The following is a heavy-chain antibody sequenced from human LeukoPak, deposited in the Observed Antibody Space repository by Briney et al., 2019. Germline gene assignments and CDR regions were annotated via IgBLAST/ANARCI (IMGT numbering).Heavy chain of an antibody. CDR1: GVSISSYY. J-gene: IGHJ4*02. V-gene: IGHV4-59*08. Sequence: SEALSLTCTVSGVSISSYYWSWIRQPPGKGLEWIGYIYYSGSTNYNPSLKSRVTISLDTSKNQFSLKLSSVTAADTAVYYCARHRGRVFDYWGQGTLVTVSS. CDR3: ARHRGRVFDY. CDR2: IYYSGST.